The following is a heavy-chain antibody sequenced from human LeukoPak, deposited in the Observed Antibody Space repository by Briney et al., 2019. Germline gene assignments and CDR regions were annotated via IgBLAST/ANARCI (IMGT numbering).Heavy chain of an antibody. CDR2: ISGSGGST. J-gene: IGHJ4*02. V-gene: IGHV3-23*01. D-gene: IGHD5-18*01. Sequence: GGSLRLSCAASGFSFSSYAMSWVRQAPGKGLEWVSDISGSGGSTYYADSVKGRFTISRDNSKNTLYLQMNSLRAEDTAVYYCAKRYRGYSYGYPDYWGQGTLVTVSS. CDR3: AKRYRGYSYGYPDY. CDR1: GFSFSSYA.